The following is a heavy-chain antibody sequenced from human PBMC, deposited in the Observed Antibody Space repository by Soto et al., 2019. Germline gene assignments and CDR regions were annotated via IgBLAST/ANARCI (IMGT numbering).Heavy chain of an antibody. V-gene: IGHV3-7*03. J-gene: IGHJ4*02. D-gene: IGHD3-22*01. CDR2: IKQDGSGK. CDR3: ARGQRITMIGGGRYYFDY. CDR1: GFTFSSYW. Sequence: WGSLRLSCAASGFTFSSYWMSWVRQAPGKGLEWVANIKQDGSGKYYVDSVKGRFTISRDNAKNSLYLQMNSLRAEDTAVYYCARGQRITMIGGGRYYFDYWGQGTLVTVSS.